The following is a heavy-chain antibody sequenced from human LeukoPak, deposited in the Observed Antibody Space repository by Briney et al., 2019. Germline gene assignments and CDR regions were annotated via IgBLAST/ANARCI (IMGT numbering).Heavy chain of an antibody. J-gene: IGHJ4*02. Sequence: SETLSLTCTVSGGSISSYYWGWIRQPAGKGLEWIGRIYTSGSTNYNPSLKSRVTISVDKSKNQFSLKLSSVTAADTAVYYCARDLDCGSTSCYPPYWGQGTLVTVSS. CDR1: GGSISSYY. CDR2: IYTSGST. V-gene: IGHV4-4*07. D-gene: IGHD2-2*01. CDR3: ARDLDCGSTSCYPPY.